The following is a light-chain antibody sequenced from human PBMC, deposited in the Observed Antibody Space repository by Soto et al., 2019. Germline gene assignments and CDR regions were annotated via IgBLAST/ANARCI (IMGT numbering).Light chain of an antibody. CDR2: DAS. CDR1: QSVRSY. J-gene: IGKJ5*01. Sequence: EIVLTQSPVTLSLSPGERATLSYRASQSVRSYLAWYQQKPGQAPRLLIYDASNRATGIPARFSGSGSGTDFTLTISSLEPEDFAVYYCQQRSDWPLTFGQGTRLEIK. CDR3: QQRSDWPLT. V-gene: IGKV3-11*01.